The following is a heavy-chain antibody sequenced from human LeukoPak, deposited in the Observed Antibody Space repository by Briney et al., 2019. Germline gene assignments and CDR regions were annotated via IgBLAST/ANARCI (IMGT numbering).Heavy chain of an antibody. CDR2: ISGSGGST. CDR1: GFTFSSYA. J-gene: IGHJ4*02. D-gene: IGHD3-3*01. Sequence: PGGSLRLSCAASGFTFSSYAMSWVRQAPGKGLEWVSAISGSGGSTYYADSVKGRFTISRDNSKNTLYLQMNSLRAEDTAVYYCAKDAFLEWLLPEYFDYWGQGTLVTVSS. CDR3: AKDAFLEWLLPEYFDY. V-gene: IGHV3-23*01.